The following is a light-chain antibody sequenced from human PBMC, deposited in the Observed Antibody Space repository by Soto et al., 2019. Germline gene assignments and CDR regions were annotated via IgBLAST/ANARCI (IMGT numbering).Light chain of an antibody. Sequence: EIVLTQSPATLSLSPGERATLSCRASQSVSSYLAWYQQKPGQAPRLLIYDASNRATGIPARFSGSGSGTDFTLTISSLEPEDFEVYYCQQRSNWPITFGQGTRLDIK. CDR1: QSVSSY. J-gene: IGKJ5*01. CDR2: DAS. V-gene: IGKV3-11*01. CDR3: QQRSNWPIT.